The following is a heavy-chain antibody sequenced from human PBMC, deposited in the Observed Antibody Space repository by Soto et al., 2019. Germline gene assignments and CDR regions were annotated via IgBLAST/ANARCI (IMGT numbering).Heavy chain of an antibody. D-gene: IGHD3-10*01. CDR2: IYYSGST. Sequence: SETLSLTCTVSGGSISSYYWSWIRQPPGKGLERIGYIYYSGSTNYNPSLKSRVNISEETSKDQFSQKLSSVTAADTAVYYCARDRRGKLLWFGELKDYYYYGMDVWGQGTTVT. CDR3: ARDRRGKLLWFGELKDYYYYGMDV. J-gene: IGHJ6*02. CDR1: GGSISSYY. V-gene: IGHV4-59*01.